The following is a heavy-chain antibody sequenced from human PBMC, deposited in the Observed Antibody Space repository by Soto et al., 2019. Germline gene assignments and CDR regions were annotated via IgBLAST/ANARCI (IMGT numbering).Heavy chain of an antibody. V-gene: IGHV5-51*01. D-gene: IGHD2-15*01. CDR3: ARSLYCRGGSCDAFDI. CDR1: GYSFTSYW. J-gene: IGHJ3*02. CDR2: IYPGDSDT. Sequence: GESLKISCKGSGYSFTSYWIGWVRQMPGKGLEWMGIIYPGDSDTRYSPSFQGQVTISDDKSISTAYLPWCILKASDSAMYYCARSLYCRGGSCDAFDIWGQGTMVTVSS.